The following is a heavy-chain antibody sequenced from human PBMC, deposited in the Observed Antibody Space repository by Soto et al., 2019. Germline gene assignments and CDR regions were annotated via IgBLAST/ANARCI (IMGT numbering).Heavy chain of an antibody. Sequence: GGSLRLSCAASGFTFSSYWMHWVRQAPGKGLVWVSRVKGDGSDTTYADSVKGRFTISRDNTKNTLYLQMNSLRPEDTAVYYCARAQWLADDAFDIWGHGTMVT. CDR2: VKGDGSDT. D-gene: IGHD6-19*01. V-gene: IGHV3-74*01. CDR3: ARAQWLADDAFDI. J-gene: IGHJ3*02. CDR1: GFTFSSYW.